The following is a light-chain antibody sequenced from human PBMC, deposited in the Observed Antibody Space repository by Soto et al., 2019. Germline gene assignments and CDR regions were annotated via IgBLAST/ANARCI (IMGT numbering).Light chain of an antibody. V-gene: IGKV3-20*01. Sequence: ATLSCRASQSVSNNYLAWYQQKPGQAPRLLIYGASNRATGIPDRFSGSGSGTDFTLTISRLEPEDFAVYYCQQYGSSGTFGQGTKVDIK. J-gene: IGKJ1*01. CDR3: QQYGSSGT. CDR1: QSVSNNY. CDR2: GAS.